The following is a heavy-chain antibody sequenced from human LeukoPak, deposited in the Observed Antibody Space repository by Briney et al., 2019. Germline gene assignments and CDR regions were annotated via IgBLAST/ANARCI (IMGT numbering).Heavy chain of an antibody. D-gene: IGHD1-26*01. J-gene: IGHJ3*02. CDR1: GFTFSSYT. Sequence: GGSLRLSCAASGFTFSSYTMNWVRQAPGKGLEWVSYIGGSSSIIYYADSVKGRFTISRDNAKNSLYLQKNSLRAEDTAVYYCARVQVVGTVDAFDIWGQGTMVTVSS. CDR2: IGGSSSII. CDR3: ARVQVVGTVDAFDI. V-gene: IGHV3-48*01.